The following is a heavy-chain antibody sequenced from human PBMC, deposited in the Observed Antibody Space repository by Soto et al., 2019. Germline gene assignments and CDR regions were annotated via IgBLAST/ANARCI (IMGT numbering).Heavy chain of an antibody. Sequence: PGGSLRLSCAASGFTFSSYGMHWVRQAPGKGLEWVAVISYDGSNKYYADSVKGRFTISRDNSKNTLYLQMNSLRAEDTAVYYCAKVGCSSTSCYFDYWGQGTLVTVSS. D-gene: IGHD2-2*01. CDR1: GFTFSSYG. V-gene: IGHV3-30*18. CDR3: AKVGCSSTSCYFDY. CDR2: ISYDGSNK. J-gene: IGHJ4*02.